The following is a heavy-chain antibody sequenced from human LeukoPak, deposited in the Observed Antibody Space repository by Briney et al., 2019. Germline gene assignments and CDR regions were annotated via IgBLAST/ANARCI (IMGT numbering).Heavy chain of an antibody. D-gene: IGHD6-6*01. J-gene: IGHJ6*03. CDR1: GGSISSGSYY. CDR2: IYSSGST. V-gene: IGHV4-61*02. CDR3: ARDFSSSSSVYYYYYMDV. Sequence: IPSETLSLTCTVSGGSISSGSYYWSWIRQPAGKGLEGIGRIYSSGSTNYNPSLKSRVTISVDTSKNQFSLKLSSVTAADTAVYYCARDFSSSSSVYYYYYMDVWGKGTTVTVSS.